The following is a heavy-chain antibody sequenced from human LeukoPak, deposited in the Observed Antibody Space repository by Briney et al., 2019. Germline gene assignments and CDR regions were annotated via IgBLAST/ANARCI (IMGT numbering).Heavy chain of an antibody. Sequence: SETLSLTCTVSGGSISSSTYYWGWIRRPPGKGLEWIGSIYYSESTYYNPSLKSRVTVSVDTSKNQFSLNLSSVTAADTAVYYCVRGSTLRHYQYWGQGTLVTVSS. CDR1: GGSISSSTYY. V-gene: IGHV4-39*01. CDR2: IYYSEST. J-gene: IGHJ4*02. D-gene: IGHD3-16*01. CDR3: VRGSTLRHYQY.